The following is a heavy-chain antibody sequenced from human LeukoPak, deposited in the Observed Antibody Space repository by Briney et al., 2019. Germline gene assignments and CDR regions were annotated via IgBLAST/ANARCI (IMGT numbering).Heavy chain of an antibody. CDR2: VYYTGSA. J-gene: IGHJ5*02. CDR3: ARYASGSYYWFDP. D-gene: IGHD3-10*01. Sequence: PSETLSLTCTVSGGSISSTSYHWAWIRQPSGKGLEWIATVYYTGSAYYNPSLKSRVTISVDTSKSQFSLKLSSVTTADTALYYCARYASGSYYWFDPWGQGTLVTVSS. CDR1: GGSISSTSYH. V-gene: IGHV4-39*01.